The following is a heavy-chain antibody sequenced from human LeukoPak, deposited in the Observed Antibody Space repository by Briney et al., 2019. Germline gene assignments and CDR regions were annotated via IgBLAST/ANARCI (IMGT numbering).Heavy chain of an antibody. CDR2: IKPSGGST. J-gene: IGHJ5*02. Sequence: ASVKVSCKASGYTFTSYYMHWVRQAPGQGLEWMGIIKPSGGSTSYAQKFQGRVTMTRDTSTSTVYMELSSLRSEDTAVYYCARDATIFGVVITLNNWFDPWGQGTLVTVSS. D-gene: IGHD3-3*01. V-gene: IGHV1-46*01. CDR1: GYTFTSYY. CDR3: ARDATIFGVVITLNNWFDP.